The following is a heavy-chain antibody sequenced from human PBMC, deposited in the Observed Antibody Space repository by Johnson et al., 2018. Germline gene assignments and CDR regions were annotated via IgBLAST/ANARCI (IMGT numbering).Heavy chain of an antibody. J-gene: IGHJ1*01. Sequence: EVQLVQSGGGLVQXGGSLRLSCAASGFTFSSYSMNWVRQAPGKGLEWVSYISSRSSTIYYADSVKGRFTISRDNAKNSLYLQMNSLRDEDTAVYYCAREVGATLAEYFQHWGQGTLVTVSS. CDR1: GFTFSSYS. CDR2: ISSRSSTI. V-gene: IGHV3-48*02. CDR3: AREVGATLAEYFQH. D-gene: IGHD1-26*01.